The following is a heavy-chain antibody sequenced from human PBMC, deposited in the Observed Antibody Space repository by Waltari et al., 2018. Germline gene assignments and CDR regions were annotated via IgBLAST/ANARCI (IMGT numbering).Heavy chain of an antibody. J-gene: IGHJ3*01. V-gene: IGHV1-69-2*01. D-gene: IGHD6-19*01. CDR2: VDPEEGET. Sequence: EVQLLQSGAELKEPGTTVRISCKVSGYTFSDYYIHWVQQAPGKGLRWMGLVDPEEGETRYADNFQGRVTISADTSTDTAVMELSSLRSEDTAVFYCATALGDSSSASRPFDFWGQGTMITVSS. CDR1: GYTFSDYY. CDR3: ATALGDSSSASRPFDF.